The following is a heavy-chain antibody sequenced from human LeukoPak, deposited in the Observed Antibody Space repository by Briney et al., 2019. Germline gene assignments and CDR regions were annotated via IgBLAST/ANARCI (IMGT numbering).Heavy chain of an antibody. J-gene: IGHJ4*02. CDR2: ISGSGDYT. V-gene: IGHV3-23*01. CDR3: AKDRVARGEYFDY. CDR1: GFTFSDHA. D-gene: IGHD5-12*01. Sequence: GGSLRLSCAASGFTFSDHAMSWVRQAPGKGLEWVSGISGSGDYTYHADSVKGRFTISRDNSKNTLYLQMNSLRAEDTAKYYCAKDRVARGEYFDYWGQGTLVTVSS.